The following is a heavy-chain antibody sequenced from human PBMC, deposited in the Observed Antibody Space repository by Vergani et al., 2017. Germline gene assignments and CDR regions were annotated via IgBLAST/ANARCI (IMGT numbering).Heavy chain of an antibody. V-gene: IGHV1-46*01. CDR2: INPSGGST. D-gene: IGHD3-22*01. J-gene: IGHJ3*02. CDR1: GGTFSSYA. CDR3: ARVLHYYDSSGHAAFDI. Sequence: QVQLVQSGAEVKKPGSSVKVSCKASGGTFSSYAISWVRQAPGQGLEWMGIINPSGGSTSYAQKFQGRVTMTRDTSTSTVYMELSSLRSEDTAVYYCARVLHYYDSSGHAAFDIWGQGTMVTVSS.